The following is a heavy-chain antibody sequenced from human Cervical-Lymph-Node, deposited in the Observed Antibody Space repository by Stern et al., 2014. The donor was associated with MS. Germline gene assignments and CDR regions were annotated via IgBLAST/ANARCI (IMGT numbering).Heavy chain of an antibody. V-gene: IGHV3-9*01. CDR1: GFTFDDYA. Sequence: EVQLVQSGGGLVQPGRSLRLSCAASGFTFDDYAMHLVRQAPGKGLEWVTGISWNSGSIGYADSVKGRFTISRDNAKNSLYLQMNSLRAEDTALYYCAKASNSARYYYYYGMDVWGQGTTVTVSS. CDR2: ISWNSGSI. CDR3: AKASNSARYYYYYGMDV. D-gene: IGHD1-26*01. J-gene: IGHJ6*02.